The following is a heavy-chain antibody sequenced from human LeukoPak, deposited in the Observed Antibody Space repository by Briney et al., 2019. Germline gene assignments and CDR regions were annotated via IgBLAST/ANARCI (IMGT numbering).Heavy chain of an antibody. CDR3: ARGAHIVATIFY. Sequence: ASVKVSCKASGYTFTGYYMHWVRQAPGQGLEWMGWINPNSGGTNYAQKFQGRVTMTRDTSISTTYMELSRLRSDDTAVYYCARGAHIVATIFYWGQGTLVTVSS. D-gene: IGHD5-12*01. J-gene: IGHJ4*02. CDR2: INPNSGGT. V-gene: IGHV1-2*02. CDR1: GYTFTGYY.